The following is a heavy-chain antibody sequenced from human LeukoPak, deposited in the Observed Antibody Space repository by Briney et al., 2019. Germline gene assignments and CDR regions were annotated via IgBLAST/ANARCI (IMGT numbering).Heavy chain of an antibody. D-gene: IGHD3-10*01. Sequence: PGGSLRLSCAASGFTFSNYAMNWVRQAPGRGLEWVSAISGSGGSTYYADSVQGRFTISRDNSKNTLYLQMNSLRAEDTAVYYCAKDRGSYRVFDCWGQGTLVTVSS. CDR3: AKDRGSYRVFDC. J-gene: IGHJ4*02. CDR1: GFTFSNYA. V-gene: IGHV3-23*01. CDR2: ISGSGGST.